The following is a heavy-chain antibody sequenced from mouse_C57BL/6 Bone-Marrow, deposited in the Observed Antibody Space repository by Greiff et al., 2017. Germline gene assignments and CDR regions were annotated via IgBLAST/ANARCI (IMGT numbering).Heavy chain of an antibody. Sequence: VHLVESGAELARPGASVKMSCKASGYTFTSYTMHWVKQRPGQGLEWIGYINPSSGYTKYNQKFKDKATLTADKSSSTAYMQLSSLTSEDSAVYYCARRETTVVAKGYWGQGTTLTVSS. CDR2: INPSSGYT. CDR3: ARRETTVVAKGY. CDR1: GYTFTSYT. V-gene: IGHV1-4*01. J-gene: IGHJ2*01. D-gene: IGHD1-1*01.